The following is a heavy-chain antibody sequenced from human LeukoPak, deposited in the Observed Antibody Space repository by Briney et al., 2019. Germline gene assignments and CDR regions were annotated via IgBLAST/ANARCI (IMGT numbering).Heavy chain of an antibody. V-gene: IGHV4-34*01. D-gene: IGHD6-6*01. CDR2: INHSGST. CDR1: GGSFSGYY. J-gene: IGHJ4*02. Sequence: SETLSLTCAVYGGSFSGYYWSWIRQPPGKGLEWIGEINHSGSTNYNPSLKSRVTISVDPSKNQFSLKLSYVTAADTAVYYCARAIAARPGLRYSSSPFDYWGQGTLVTVSS. CDR3: ARAIAARPGLRYSSSPFDY.